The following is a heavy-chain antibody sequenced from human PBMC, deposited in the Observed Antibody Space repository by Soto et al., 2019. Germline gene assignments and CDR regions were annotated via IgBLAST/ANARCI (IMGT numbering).Heavy chain of an antibody. V-gene: IGHV3-11*01. Sequence: SMTLSWAASGFSFSDYYMSWIRQTPGKGLEWVSYIDFTSNSIYYADSVKGRFTISRDNAKNSLYLQMNSLRAEDTAVYYCARDIEPPGLFFDYWGQGTLVTVSS. D-gene: IGHD6-13*01. CDR3: ARDIEPPGLFFDY. CDR2: IDFTSNSI. J-gene: IGHJ4*02. CDR1: GFSFSDYY.